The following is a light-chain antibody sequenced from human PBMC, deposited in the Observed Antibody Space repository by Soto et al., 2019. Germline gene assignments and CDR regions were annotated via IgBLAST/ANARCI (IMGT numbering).Light chain of an antibody. V-gene: IGKV4-1*01. Sequence: DFVMTQSPDSLAVSLGERATINCKSSQSVLYSSNSKNYLAWYQQKPGQPPKLLIYWASTRESGVPGRFSGSGSGTDVTLTISSLQAEDAAVYYCQQYYGTRYTFGQGTKLEIK. CDR3: QQYYGTRYT. CDR2: WAS. J-gene: IGKJ2*01. CDR1: QSVLYSSNSKNY.